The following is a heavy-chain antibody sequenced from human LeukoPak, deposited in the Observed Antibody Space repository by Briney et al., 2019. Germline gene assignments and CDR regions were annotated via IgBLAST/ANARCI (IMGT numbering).Heavy chain of an antibody. J-gene: IGHJ6*02. V-gene: IGHV1-18*01. CDR2: ISVYNGNT. Sequence: ASVKVSCKASGYTFTSYGMNWVRQAPGQGLEWMGWISVYNGNTKYAQKLQGRVTMTTDTSTSTAYMELRSLTSDDTAVYYCARRDCSSSSCHYYYYYMDVWGQGTTVTVSS. D-gene: IGHD2-2*01. CDR1: GYTFTSYG. CDR3: ARRDCSSSSCHYYYYYMDV.